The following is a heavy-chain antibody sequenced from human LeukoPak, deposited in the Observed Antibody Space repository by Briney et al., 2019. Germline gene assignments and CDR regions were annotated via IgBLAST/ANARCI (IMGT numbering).Heavy chain of an antibody. V-gene: IGHV3-23*01. CDR2: ISGSGGST. Sequence: PGGSLRLSCTASRLPFSRYAMSWVRRSRGKGVEWLSAISGSGGSTYNEESVKGWFTISRDNSKNKLYLQMNSLRAEDTAVYSCAKGGSSSWYIRYYYCSYYMDVWGKGITVTVSS. CDR3: AKGGSSSWYIRYYYCSYYMDV. D-gene: IGHD6-13*01. J-gene: IGHJ6*03. CDR1: RLPFSRYA.